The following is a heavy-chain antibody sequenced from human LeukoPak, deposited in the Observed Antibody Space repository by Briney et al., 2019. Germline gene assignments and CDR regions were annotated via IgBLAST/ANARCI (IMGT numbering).Heavy chain of an antibody. V-gene: IGHV3-23*01. CDR1: GFIFSDYA. CDR3: AKDRRSADGASLGRFGS. J-gene: IGHJ5*02. Sequence: GGSLRLSCAASGFIFSDYALTWVRQAPGKGLEWVSSIIGNGKTYYAGSVKGRFTISRDNSKNTVFLRMDTLRVEDTAVYYCAKDRRSADGASLGRFGSWGQGTRVTVSP. CDR2: IIGNGKT. D-gene: IGHD3-16*01.